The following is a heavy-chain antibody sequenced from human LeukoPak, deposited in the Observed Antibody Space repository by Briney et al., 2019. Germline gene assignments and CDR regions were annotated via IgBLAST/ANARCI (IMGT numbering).Heavy chain of an antibody. CDR2: ISSSSSYI. CDR1: GFTFSSYW. J-gene: IGHJ3*02. D-gene: IGHD3-22*01. CDR3: ARDAYDPDAFDI. Sequence: GGSLRLSCAASGFTFSSYWMNWVRQAPGKGLEWVSSISSSSSYIYYADSVKGRFTISRDNAKNSLYLQMNSLRAEDTAVYYCARDAYDPDAFDIWGQGTMVTVSS. V-gene: IGHV3-21*01.